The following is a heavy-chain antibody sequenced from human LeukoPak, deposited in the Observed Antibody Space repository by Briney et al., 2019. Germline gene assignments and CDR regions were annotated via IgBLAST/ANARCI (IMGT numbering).Heavy chain of an antibody. V-gene: IGHV1-18*01. CDR1: GYTFTSYG. J-gene: IGHJ4*02. CDR2: ISAYNGNT. D-gene: IGHD5-24*01. CDR3: ARDLPTERWLQLAGDY. Sequence: GASVKVSCKASGYTFTSYGISWVRQAPGQGLEWMGWISAYNGNTNYAQKLQGRVTMTTDTSTSTAYMELRSLRSDDTAVYYCARDLPTERWLQLAGDYWGQGTLVTVSS.